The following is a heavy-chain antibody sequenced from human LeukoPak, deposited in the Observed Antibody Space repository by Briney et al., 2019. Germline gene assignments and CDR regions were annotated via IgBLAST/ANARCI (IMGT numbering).Heavy chain of an antibody. J-gene: IGHJ4*02. CDR3: ATDLRMTTSVPFDY. CDR2: FDPEDGET. V-gene: IGHV1-24*01. CDR1: GYTLTELS. Sequence: ASVKVSCKVSGYTLTELSMHWVRQAPGKGLEWMGGFDPEDGETIYAQKSQGRVTMTEDTSTDTAYMDLSSLRSEDTAVYYCATDLRMTTSVPFDYWGQGTLVTVSS. D-gene: IGHD4-11*01.